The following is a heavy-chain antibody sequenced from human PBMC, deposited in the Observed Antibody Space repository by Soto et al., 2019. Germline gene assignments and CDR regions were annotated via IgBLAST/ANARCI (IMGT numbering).Heavy chain of an antibody. J-gene: IGHJ4*02. CDR3: SRGTYYPQSSGLHADY. V-gene: IGHV3-30*03. CDR2: ISSDGHHQ. Sequence: GGSLRLSCATSGFSFNDYAMYWVRQAPGQGLEWVAIISSDGHHQFYLDNLRGRFTVSRDNSKNTLYLQMNSLRPEDTAVYYCSRGTYYPQSSGLHADYWGPGTVVTVSS. D-gene: IGHD3-22*01. CDR1: GFSFNDYA.